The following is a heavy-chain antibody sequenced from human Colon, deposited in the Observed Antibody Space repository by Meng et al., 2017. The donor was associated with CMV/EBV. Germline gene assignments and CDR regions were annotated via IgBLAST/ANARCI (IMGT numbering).Heavy chain of an antibody. V-gene: IGHV1-2*02. D-gene: IGHD1-1*01. J-gene: IGHJ2*01. Sequence: ASVKVSCKASGYTFSGYYIHWVRQAPGQGLEWMGWINPNSGGTNYAQKFQGRVTMTRDTSISTAYMELSRLRSDDTAVYYYARVVTGLHWYFDFWGRGTLVTVSS. CDR3: ARVVTGLHWYFDF. CDR1: GYTFSGYY. CDR2: INPNSGGT.